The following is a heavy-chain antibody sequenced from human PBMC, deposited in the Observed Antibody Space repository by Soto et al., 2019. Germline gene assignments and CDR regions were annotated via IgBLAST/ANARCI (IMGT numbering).Heavy chain of an antibody. J-gene: IGHJ6*03. CDR2: ISAYNGNT. CDR3: ARQVWFGALLPYYYYYYMDG. Sequence: QVQLVQSGAEVKKPGASVKVSCKASGYTFTSYGISWVRQAPGQGLEWMGWISAYNGNTNYAQKLQGRVTMTTDTSTSTAYMELRSLRSDDTAVYYCARQVWFGALLPYYYYYYMDGWGKGTTVTVSS. V-gene: IGHV1-18*01. D-gene: IGHD3-10*01. CDR1: GYTFTSYG.